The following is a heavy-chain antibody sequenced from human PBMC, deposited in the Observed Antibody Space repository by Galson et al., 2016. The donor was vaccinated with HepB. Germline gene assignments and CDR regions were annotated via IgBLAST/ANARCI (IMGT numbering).Heavy chain of an antibody. CDR1: GFTFSRNG. D-gene: IGHD2/OR15-2a*01. V-gene: IGHV3-33*01. CDR2: IWYDGSNK. Sequence: RLSCAASGFTFSRNGMHWVRQAPGKGLEWVAVIWYDGSNKYHADSVKGRFTISRDNSKNTLYLQMNSLRAEDTAVYYCASEAPILAPTLDYWGQGTLVTVSS. J-gene: IGHJ4*02. CDR3: ASEAPILAPTLDY.